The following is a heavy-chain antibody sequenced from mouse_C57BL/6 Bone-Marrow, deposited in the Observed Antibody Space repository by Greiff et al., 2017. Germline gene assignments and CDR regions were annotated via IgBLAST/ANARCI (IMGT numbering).Heavy chain of an antibody. CDR1: GYTFTSYW. J-gene: IGHJ3*01. D-gene: IGHD2-5*01. Sequence: QVHVKQPGAELVKPGASVKLSCKASGYTFTSYWMQWVKQRPGQGLEWIGEIDPSDSYTNYNQKFKGKATLTVDTSSSTAYMQLSSLTSEDSAVYYCARDHSNYGSWFAYWGQGTLVTVSA. CDR2: IDPSDSYT. CDR3: ARDHSNYGSWFAY. V-gene: IGHV1-50*01.